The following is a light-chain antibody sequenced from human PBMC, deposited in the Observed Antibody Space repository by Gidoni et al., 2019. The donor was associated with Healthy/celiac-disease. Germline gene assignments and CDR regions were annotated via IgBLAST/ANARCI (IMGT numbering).Light chain of an antibody. CDR2: GAS. CDR3: QQYGSSPLT. V-gene: IGKV3-20*01. J-gene: IGKJ4*01. CDR1: QSVRSSY. Sequence: EIVLTQSPGTLSLSPGERATLSCRASQSVRSSYLAWYQQKPGQAPSLLIYGASSRATGIPDRFSGSGSGTDCTLTISRREPEDFAVYYWQQYGSSPLTFGGGTKVEIK.